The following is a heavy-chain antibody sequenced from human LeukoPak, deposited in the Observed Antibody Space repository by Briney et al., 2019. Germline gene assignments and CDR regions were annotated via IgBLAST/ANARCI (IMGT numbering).Heavy chain of an antibody. CDR3: ARGSFVAVVAATPDY. Sequence: SETLSLTCAVYGGSSSGYYWSWIRQPPGKGLEWIGEMNHSGSTKYNPSLKSRVTISVDTSMKQFSLKLSSVTAADTAVYYCARGSFVAVVAATPDYWGQGTLVTVSS. CDR2: MNHSGST. CDR1: GGSSSGYY. V-gene: IGHV4-34*01. D-gene: IGHD2-15*01. J-gene: IGHJ4*02.